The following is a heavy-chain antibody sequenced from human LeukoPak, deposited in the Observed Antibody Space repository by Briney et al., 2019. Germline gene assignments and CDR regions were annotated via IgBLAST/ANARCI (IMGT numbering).Heavy chain of an antibody. Sequence: ASVKVSCKASGYTFTSYYIHWVRQAPGQGLEWMGIIYPSGGTTTYAQKFQVRVTMTRDTSTSTIYMELSSLRSEDTAVYYCAREVGATDYWGQGTLVTVSS. CDR1: GYTFTSYY. CDR3: AREVGATDY. D-gene: IGHD1-26*01. J-gene: IGHJ4*02. CDR2: IYPSGGTT. V-gene: IGHV1-46*01.